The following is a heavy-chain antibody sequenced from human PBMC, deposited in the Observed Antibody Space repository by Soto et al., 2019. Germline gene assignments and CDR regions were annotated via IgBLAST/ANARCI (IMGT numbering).Heavy chain of an antibody. Sequence: GGSLRLSCAASGFTFSSYSMNWVRQAPGKGLEWVSSISSSSSYTYYADSVKGRFTISRDNAKNSLYLQMNSLRAEDTAVYYCARDLAPYCYGSMGWFDPWGQGTLVTVSS. CDR2: ISSSSSYT. J-gene: IGHJ5*02. V-gene: IGHV3-21*01. D-gene: IGHD3-10*01. CDR3: ARDLAPYCYGSMGWFDP. CDR1: GFTFSSYS.